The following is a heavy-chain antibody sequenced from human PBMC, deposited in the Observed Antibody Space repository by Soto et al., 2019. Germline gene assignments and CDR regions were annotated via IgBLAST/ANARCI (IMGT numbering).Heavy chain of an antibody. J-gene: IGHJ4*02. Sequence: PVGSLRLSRAASGFTFSDYYMSWIREAPGKGLEWVSYISSSGSTIYYADSVKGRFTISRDNAKNSLHLQMNSLRAEDTAVYYCARDHIAVAGPDYWGQGTLVTVSS. V-gene: IGHV3-11*01. CDR1: GFTFSDYY. CDR3: ARDHIAVAGPDY. CDR2: ISSSGSTI. D-gene: IGHD6-19*01.